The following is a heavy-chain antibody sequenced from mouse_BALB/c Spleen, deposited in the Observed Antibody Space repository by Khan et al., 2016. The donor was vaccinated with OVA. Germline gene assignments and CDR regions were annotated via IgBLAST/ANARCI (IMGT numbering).Heavy chain of an antibody. V-gene: IGHV1-4*01. D-gene: IGHD1-1*01. CDR2: INPSNGYT. CDR1: GYTFTSYT. J-gene: IGHJ3*01. CDR3: VRDGDYRRNDGWFAY. Sequence: QVQLKESGAELARSGASVKMSCKASGYTFTSYTIHWIKKRPGQGLEWIGYINPSNGYTNYNPKFKDKATLTTDKSSTTAYLQLSSLTSDDSAVYNCVRDGDYRRNDGWFAYWGQGTLVTVSA.